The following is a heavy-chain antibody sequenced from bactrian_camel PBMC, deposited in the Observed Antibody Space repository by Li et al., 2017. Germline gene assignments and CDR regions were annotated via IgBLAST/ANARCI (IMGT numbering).Heavy chain of an antibody. J-gene: IGHJ4*01. CDR2: IYNAGGNT. V-gene: IGHV3S40*01. D-gene: IGHD4*01. CDR3: AARQVWGWRGWTFRSDYDY. CDR1: GYTVRPVA. Sequence: VQLVESGGGSVQAGGSLRLSCAVSGYTVRPVALAWFRQAPGEEREGVACIYNAGGNTYYADSVKGRFTISQDVAKSTVFLEMNSLKPEDTAIYLCAARQVWGWRGWTFRSDYDYWGQGTQVTVS.